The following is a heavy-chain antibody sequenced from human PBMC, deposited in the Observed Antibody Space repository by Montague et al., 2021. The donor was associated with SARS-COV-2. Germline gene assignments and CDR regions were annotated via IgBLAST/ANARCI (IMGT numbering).Heavy chain of an antibody. CDR3: ARATEWRGYYYYYYMDV. CDR2: TYYRSRWIN. Sequence: CAISGDSVSSNSAEWNWIRQYPSRGPEWLGRTYYRSRWINDAVSIRSRITINPDTSKNQFSLQLNSVTPEDTAVYYCARATEWRGYYYYYYMDVWGKGTTVTVSS. V-gene: IGHV6-1*01. J-gene: IGHJ6*03. D-gene: IGHD1-14*01. CDR1: GDSVSSNSAE.